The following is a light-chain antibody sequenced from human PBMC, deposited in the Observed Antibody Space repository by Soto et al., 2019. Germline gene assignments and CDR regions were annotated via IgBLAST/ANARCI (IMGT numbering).Light chain of an antibody. J-gene: IGKJ3*01. CDR2: GAS. CDR1: QSVSSSY. CDR3: HKYGSPLPFT. Sequence: EIVLTQSPGTLSLSPGERATLSCRASQSVSSSYLAWYQQKPGQAPRLLIYGASGRATGIPDRFSGSGSGTVFTLPIKRLWPKIFGVYYCHKYGSPLPFTLGPGTKVVI. V-gene: IGKV3-20*01.